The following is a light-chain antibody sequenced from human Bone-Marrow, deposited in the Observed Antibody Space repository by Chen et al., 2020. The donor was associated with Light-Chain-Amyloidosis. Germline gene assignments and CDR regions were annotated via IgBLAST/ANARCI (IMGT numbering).Light chain of an antibody. Sequence: IVMTQSPLSLPVTPGEPASISCRSSQSLLHSNGYNYLDWYLQKPGQSPQLLIYLGSNRASGVPDRFSGSGSGTDFTLRISRVEAEDVGVYYCMQALHTPYTFGQGTKLEIK. V-gene: IGKV2-28*01. CDR1: QSLLHSNGYNY. CDR2: LGS. J-gene: IGKJ2*01. CDR3: MQALHTPYT.